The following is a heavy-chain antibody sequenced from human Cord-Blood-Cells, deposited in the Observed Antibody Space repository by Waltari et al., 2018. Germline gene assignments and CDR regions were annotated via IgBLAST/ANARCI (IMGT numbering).Heavy chain of an antibody. V-gene: IGHV4-59*01. J-gene: IGHJ4*02. CDR3: ARGDVGYSYGYFDY. D-gene: IGHD5-18*01. CDR2: IYYSGST. CDR1: GDSISSYF. Sequence: QVQLQQSAPGLVKPSETLSLTCTISGDSISSYFWCCIRQPPGKGLEWIGYIYYSGSTNYNPSLKSRVTISVDTSKNQFSLKLSSVTAADTAVYYCARGDVGYSYGYFDYWGQGTLVTVSS.